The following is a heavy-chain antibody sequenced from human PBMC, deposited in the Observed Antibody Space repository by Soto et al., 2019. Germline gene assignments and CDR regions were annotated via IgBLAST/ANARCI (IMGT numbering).Heavy chain of an antibody. D-gene: IGHD2-2*02. CDR2: IYYSGST. J-gene: IGHJ4*02. CDR1: GGSISSSSYY. V-gene: IGHV4-39*01. Sequence: PSETLSLTCTVSGGSISSSSYYWGWIRQPPGKGLEWIGSIYYSGSTYYNPSLKSRVTISVDTSKNQFSLKLSSVTAADTAVYYCARNGFKQYLSHFDFWGQGTLVTVSS. CDR3: ARNGFKQYLSHFDF.